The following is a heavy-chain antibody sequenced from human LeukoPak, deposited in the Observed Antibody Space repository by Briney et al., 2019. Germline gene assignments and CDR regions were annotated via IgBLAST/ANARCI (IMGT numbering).Heavy chain of an antibody. Sequence: PSETLSLTCTVSGGYIRSYYWSWIRQPPGKGLEWIGYIHYSGITNYNPSLKSRVTISVDTSKNQFSLKLSSVTAADTALYYCARWRGTFDLGGKNFDYWGQGTLVTVSS. CDR3: ARWRGTFDLGGKNFDY. CDR2: IHYSGIT. D-gene: IGHD3-16*01. J-gene: IGHJ4*02. V-gene: IGHV4-59*01. CDR1: GGYIRSYY.